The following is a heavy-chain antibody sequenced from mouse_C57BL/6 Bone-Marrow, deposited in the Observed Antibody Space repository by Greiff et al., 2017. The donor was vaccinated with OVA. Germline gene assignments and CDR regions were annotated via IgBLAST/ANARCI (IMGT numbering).Heavy chain of an antibody. V-gene: IGHV1-78*01. CDR2: IYPRDGCT. Sequence: QVQLQQSDAELVKPGASVKISCKASGYTFTDYTIHWMKQRPEQGLEWIGYIYPRDGCTKYNEKFKGKATLTADKSSSTAYVQLNSLTSEDSAVYFWAREGGWLLPFAYWGQGTLVTVSA. J-gene: IGHJ3*01. D-gene: IGHD2-3*01. CDR1: GYTFTDYT. CDR3: AREGGWLLPFAY.